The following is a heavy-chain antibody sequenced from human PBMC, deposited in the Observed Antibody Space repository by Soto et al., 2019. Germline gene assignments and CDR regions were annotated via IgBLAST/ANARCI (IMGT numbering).Heavy chain of an antibody. D-gene: IGHD3-10*01. CDR2: IIPMLGMS. CDR3: ATNYGSGSTHFEY. V-gene: IGHV1-69*02. J-gene: IGHJ4*02. Sequence: QVQLVQSGAEVKKPGSPVRVSCTASGDTFTFYTISWVRQVPGQGPEWMGRIIPMLGMSNYAQKFQGRVTSMADKSTSTVYMNLSGLTSEDTAVYYCATNYGSGSTHFEYWGQGTLVTVSS. CDR1: GDTFTFYT.